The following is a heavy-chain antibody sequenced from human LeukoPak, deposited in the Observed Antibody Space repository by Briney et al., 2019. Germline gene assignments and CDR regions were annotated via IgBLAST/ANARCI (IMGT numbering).Heavy chain of an antibody. CDR3: ARVDCSGGSCYSFDY. J-gene: IGHJ4*02. D-gene: IGHD2-15*01. CDR2: IYYSGNT. Sequence: SETLSLTCTASGGSISTYYWSWIRQPPGKGLEWIGYIYYSGNTNYNPSLRSRVTISVDTSKNQFSLKLSSVTAADTAVYYCARVDCSGGSCYSFDYWGQGTLVTVSS. CDR1: GGSISTYY. V-gene: IGHV4-59*01.